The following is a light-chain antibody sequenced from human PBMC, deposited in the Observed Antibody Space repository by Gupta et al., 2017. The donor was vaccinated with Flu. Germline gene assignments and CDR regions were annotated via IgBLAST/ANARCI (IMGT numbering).Light chain of an antibody. V-gene: IGKV1-39*01. CDR3: QQSYSTPPWT. Sequence: DLQMPQSPSSLSASVGDRVTITCRASQSISSYLNWYQQKPGKAPKLLIYAASRLQSGVPSRFSGSGSGTDFTLTISSLQPEDFATYYCQQSYSTPPWTFGQGTKVEIK. J-gene: IGKJ1*01. CDR1: QSISSY. CDR2: AAS.